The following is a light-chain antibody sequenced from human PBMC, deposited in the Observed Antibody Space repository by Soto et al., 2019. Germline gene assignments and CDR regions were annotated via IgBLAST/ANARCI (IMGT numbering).Light chain of an antibody. CDR2: DVN. V-gene: IGLV2-14*03. J-gene: IGLJ1*01. Sequence: QSALTQPASVAGSPGQSIAISSTGTSTDVGSYNSVSWYQQYPGKAPKLMIHDVNNRTLGISDRFSGSKSGNTASLTIAGRQAEDEDGYYCSSFTSSTSYVFGTGTKVTVL. CDR3: SSFTSSTSYV. CDR1: STDVGSYNS.